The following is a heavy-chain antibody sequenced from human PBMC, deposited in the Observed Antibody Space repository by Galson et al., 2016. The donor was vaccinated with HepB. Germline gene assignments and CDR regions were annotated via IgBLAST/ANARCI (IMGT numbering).Heavy chain of an antibody. CDR2: ITSGGTT. CDR1: GFSFSSYA. CDR3: AKRPYSYGWHYGMDV. J-gene: IGHJ6*02. V-gene: IGHV3-23*01. D-gene: IGHD5-18*01. Sequence: SCAASGFSFSSYAMSWVRQAPGKGLEWVSGITSGGTTYYADSVKGRFTISRDNSKNILYLQTKSLRDEDTAVYYCAKRPYSYGWHYGMDVWGQGTTVTVSS.